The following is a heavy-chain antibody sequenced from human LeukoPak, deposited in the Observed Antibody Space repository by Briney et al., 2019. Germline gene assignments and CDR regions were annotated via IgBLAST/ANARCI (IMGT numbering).Heavy chain of an antibody. CDR2: IYYSGST. Sequence: SETLSLTCTVSGGSISSGGYYWSWIRQPPGKGLEWIGYIYYSGSTNYNPSLKSRVTISVDTSKNQFSLKLSSVTAADTAVYYCARAVSSSWGAFDIWGQGTMVTVSS. J-gene: IGHJ3*02. D-gene: IGHD6-13*01. V-gene: IGHV4-61*08. CDR1: GGSISSGGYY. CDR3: ARAVSSSWGAFDI.